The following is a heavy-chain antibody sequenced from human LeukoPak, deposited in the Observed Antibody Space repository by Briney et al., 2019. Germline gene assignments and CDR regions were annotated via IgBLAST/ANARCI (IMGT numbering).Heavy chain of an antibody. CDR1: GYTFTSYA. V-gene: IGHV7-4-1*02. D-gene: IGHD3-9*01. CDR3: ARSRAFTISYYYYGMDV. CDR2: INTNTGNP. J-gene: IGHJ6*02. Sequence: GASVKVSCKASGYTFTSYAMNWVRQAPGQGLEWMGWINTNTGNPTYAQGFTGRFVFSLDTSVSTAYLQISSLKAEGTAVYYCARSRAFTISYYYYGMDVWGQGTTVTVSS.